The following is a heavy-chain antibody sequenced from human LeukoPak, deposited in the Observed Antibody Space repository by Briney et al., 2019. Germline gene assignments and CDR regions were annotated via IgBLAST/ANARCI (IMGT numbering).Heavy chain of an antibody. CDR1: GGSISSYY. CDR2: IYYSGST. CDR3: ARGYDSSAYYPFNY. Sequence: SETLSLTCTVSGGSISSYYWSWIRQPPGKGLEWIGYIYYSGSTNYNPSLKGRVTISVDTSKNQFSLKLSSVTAADTAVYYCARGYDSSAYYPFNYWGQGTLVTVSS. J-gene: IGHJ4*02. D-gene: IGHD3-22*01. V-gene: IGHV4-59*01.